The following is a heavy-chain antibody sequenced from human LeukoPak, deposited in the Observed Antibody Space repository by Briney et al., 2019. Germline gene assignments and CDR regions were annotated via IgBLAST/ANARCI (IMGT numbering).Heavy chain of an antibody. CDR2: INSDGGST. Sequence: GGSLRLSCTASGFTFSSYWIHWLRQAPGKGLVGVLRINSDGGSTSYADSVKGRFTISRDNAKNTLYLQMNSLRAEDTAVYYCARRIQGMAPYYFDYWGQGTLVTVSS. D-gene: IGHD5-24*01. CDR1: GFTFSSYW. CDR3: ARRIQGMAPYYFDY. V-gene: IGHV3-74*01. J-gene: IGHJ4*02.